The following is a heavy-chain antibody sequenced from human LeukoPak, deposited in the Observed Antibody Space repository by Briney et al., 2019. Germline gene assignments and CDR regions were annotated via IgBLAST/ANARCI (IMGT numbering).Heavy chain of an antibody. Sequence: GASVKVSCKASGYTFSGSYMHWVRQAPGQGPEWMGWINPNSATNYAKRFQDRVTMTRDTSISTAYMELTRLRSEDTAVYYCARELGYCSGGSCYPLDYWGQGTLVTVSS. CDR3: ARELGYCSGGSCYPLDY. J-gene: IGHJ4*02. CDR1: GYTFSGSY. CDR2: INPNSAT. V-gene: IGHV1-2*02. D-gene: IGHD2-15*01.